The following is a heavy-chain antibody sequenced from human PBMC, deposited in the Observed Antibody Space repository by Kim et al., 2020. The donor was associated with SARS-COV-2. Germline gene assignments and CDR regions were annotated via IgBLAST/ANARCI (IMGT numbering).Heavy chain of an antibody. CDR1: GGSISSSSYY. CDR2: IYYSGST. Sequence: SETLSLTCTVSGGSISSSSYYWGWIRQPPGKGLEWIGSIYYSGSTYYNPSLKSRVTITVDTSKNQFSLKLSSVTAADTAVYYCASVNYYDTWRFRSGGGRFDYWGQGTLVTVSS. J-gene: IGHJ4*02. D-gene: IGHD3-22*01. CDR3: ASVNYYDTWRFRSGGGRFDY. V-gene: IGHV4-39*01.